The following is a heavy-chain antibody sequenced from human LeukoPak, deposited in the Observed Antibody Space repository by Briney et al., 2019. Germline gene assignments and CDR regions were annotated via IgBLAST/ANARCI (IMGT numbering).Heavy chain of an antibody. D-gene: IGHD3-3*01. CDR3: AIDSGAGFWSGYHLGAFDI. J-gene: IGHJ3*02. V-gene: IGHV4-39*07. CDR1: GGSMSNSSYY. CDR2: IYYTGST. Sequence: PSETLSLTCTVSGGSMSNSSYYWGWIRQPPGKGLEWIGSIYYTGSTNYNPSLKSRVTISVDTSKNQFSLKLSSVTAADTAVYYCAIDSGAGFWSGYHLGAFDIWGQGTMVTVSS.